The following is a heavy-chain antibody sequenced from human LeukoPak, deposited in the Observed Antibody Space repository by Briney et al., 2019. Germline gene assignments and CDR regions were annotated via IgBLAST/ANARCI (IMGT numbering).Heavy chain of an antibody. J-gene: IGHJ6*02. CDR2: ISGSGGST. V-gene: IGHV3-23*01. Sequence: GGSLRLSCAASGFTFSSYAMSWVRQAPGKELEWVSAISGSGGSTYYADSVKGRFTISRDNSKNTLYLQMNSLRAEDTAVYYCATYYYGSGSLLYGMDVWGQGTTVTVSS. CDR1: GFTFSSYA. CDR3: ATYYYGSGSLLYGMDV. D-gene: IGHD3-10*01.